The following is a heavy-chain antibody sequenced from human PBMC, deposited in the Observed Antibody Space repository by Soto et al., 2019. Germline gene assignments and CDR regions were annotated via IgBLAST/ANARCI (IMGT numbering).Heavy chain of an antibody. V-gene: IGHV3-7*01. CDR3: AREVKQWLVQYYSYYYGMDV. D-gene: IGHD6-19*01. CDR2: IKQDGSEK. J-gene: IGHJ6*02. Sequence: GGSLRLSCAASGFTFSSYWMSWVRQAPGKGLEWVANIKQDGSEKYYVDSVKGRFTISRDNAKNSLYLQMNSLRAEDTAVYYCAREVKQWLVQYYSYYYGMDVWGQGTTVTVSS. CDR1: GFTFSSYW.